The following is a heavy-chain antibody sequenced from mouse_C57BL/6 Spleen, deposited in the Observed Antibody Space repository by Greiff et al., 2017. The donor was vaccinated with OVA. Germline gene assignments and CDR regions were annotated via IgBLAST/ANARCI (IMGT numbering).Heavy chain of an antibody. CDR3: ARWMDGSSYGAY. D-gene: IGHD1-1*01. CDR2: IHPNSGST. J-gene: IGHJ3*01. CDR1: GYTFTSYW. V-gene: IGHV1-64*01. Sequence: QVQLQQPGAELVKPGASVKLSCKASGYTFTSYWMHWVKQRPGQGLEWIGMIHPNSGSTNYNEKFKSKATLTVDKSSSTAYMQLSSLTSEDSAVYYCARWMDGSSYGAYWGQGTLVTVSA.